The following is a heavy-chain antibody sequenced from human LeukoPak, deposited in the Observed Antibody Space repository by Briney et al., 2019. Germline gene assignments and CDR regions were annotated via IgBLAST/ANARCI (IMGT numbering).Heavy chain of an antibody. D-gene: IGHD5-24*01. CDR1: GGSFSGYY. CDR2: INHSGST. V-gene: IGHV4-34*01. Sequence: SETLSLTCAVYGGSFSGYYWSWIRQPPGKGLEWIGEINHSGSTNYNPSLKRRVTISVDTSKNQFSLKLSSVTAADTAVYYCAREMATMTDWGQGTLVTVSS. J-gene: IGHJ4*02. CDR3: AREMATMTD.